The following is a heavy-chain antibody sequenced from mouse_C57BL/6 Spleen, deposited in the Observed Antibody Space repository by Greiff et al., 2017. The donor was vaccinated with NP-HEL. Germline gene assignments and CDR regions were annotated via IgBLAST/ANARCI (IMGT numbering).Heavy chain of an antibody. J-gene: IGHJ1*03. V-gene: IGHV14-4*01. D-gene: IGHD1-1*02. CDR3: TTRWLGNFDV. CDR2: IDPENGDT. Sequence: DVQLQESGAELVRPGASVKLSCTASGFNIKDDYMHWVKQRPEQGLEWIGWIDPENGDTEYASKFQGKATITADTSSNTAYLQLSSLTSEDTAVYYCTTRWLGNFDVWGTGTTVTVSS. CDR1: GFNIKDDY.